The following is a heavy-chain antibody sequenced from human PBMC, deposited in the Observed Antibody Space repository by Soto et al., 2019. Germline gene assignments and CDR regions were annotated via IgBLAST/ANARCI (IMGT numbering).Heavy chain of an antibody. J-gene: IGHJ3*02. V-gene: IGHV6-1*01. Sequence: SQTLSLTCAISGDSVSSNSAAWNWIRQSPSRGLEWLGRTYYRSKWYNDYAVSVKSRITINPDTSKNQFSLQLNSVTPEDTAVNYCARDRSCWYGQAGVFDIWGQGKMVTVSS. D-gene: IGHD6-19*01. CDR2: TYYRSKWYN. CDR3: ARDRSCWYGQAGVFDI. CDR1: GDSVSSNSAA.